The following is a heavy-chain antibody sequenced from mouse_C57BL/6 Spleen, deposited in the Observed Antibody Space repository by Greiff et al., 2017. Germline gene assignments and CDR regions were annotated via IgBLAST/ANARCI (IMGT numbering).Heavy chain of an antibody. V-gene: IGHV1-81*01. D-gene: IGHD2-3*01. CDR3: AREGDDGYYDAMDY. Sequence: LVESGAELARPGASVKLSCKASGYTFTSYGISWVKQRTGQGLEWIGAIYPRSGNTYYHEKFKGKVTLTADKSSSTAYMELRSLTSEDSAVYFGAREGDDGYYDAMDYWGQGTSVTVSS. CDR2: IYPRSGNT. CDR1: GYTFTSYG. J-gene: IGHJ4*01.